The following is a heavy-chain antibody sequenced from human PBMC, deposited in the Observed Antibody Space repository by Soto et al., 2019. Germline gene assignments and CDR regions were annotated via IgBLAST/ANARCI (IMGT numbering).Heavy chain of an antibody. Sequence: GGSLRLSCAASGFTFSGSAMHWVRQASGKGLEWVGRIRSKANSYATAYAASVKGRFTISRDDSKNTAYLQMNSLKTEDTAVYYCMPGLRWFGDPWFDPWGQGTLVTVSS. CDR1: GFTFSGSA. D-gene: IGHD4-17*01. CDR3: MPGLRWFGDPWFDP. CDR2: IRSKANSYAT. J-gene: IGHJ5*02. V-gene: IGHV3-73*01.